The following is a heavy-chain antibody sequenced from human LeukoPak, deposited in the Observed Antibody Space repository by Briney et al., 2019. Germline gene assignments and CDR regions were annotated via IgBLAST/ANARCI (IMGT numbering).Heavy chain of an antibody. D-gene: IGHD4-23*01. CDR2: FDPEDGET. CDR3: ATAGGKSRYYFDY. V-gene: IGHV1-24*01. J-gene: IGHJ4*02. Sequence: ASVKLSCKVSGYTLTELSMHWVRQAPGKGLEWMGGFDPEDGETIYAQKFQGRVTMTEDTSTDTAYMELSSLRSEDTAVYYCATAGGKSRYYFDYWGQGTLVTVSS. CDR1: GYTLTELS.